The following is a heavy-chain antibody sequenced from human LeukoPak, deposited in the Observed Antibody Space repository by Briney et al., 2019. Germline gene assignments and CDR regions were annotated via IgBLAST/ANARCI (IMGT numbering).Heavy chain of an antibody. Sequence: GGSLRLSCAASGFTFSSYGMHWVRQAPGKGLEWVAVISYDGSNKYYADSVKGRFTISRDNSKNTLYLQMNSLRAEDTATYYCAKDPSGYDFNWFDPWGQGTLVTVSS. V-gene: IGHV3-30*18. CDR3: AKDPSGYDFNWFDP. J-gene: IGHJ5*02. D-gene: IGHD5-12*01. CDR1: GFTFSSYG. CDR2: ISYDGSNK.